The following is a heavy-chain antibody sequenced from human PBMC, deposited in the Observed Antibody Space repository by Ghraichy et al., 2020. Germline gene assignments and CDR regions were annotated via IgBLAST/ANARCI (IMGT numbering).Heavy chain of an antibody. V-gene: IGHV3-7*01. CDR2: INEDGSVK. CDR1: GFTFSSNW. D-gene: IGHD5-18*01. Sequence: GGSLRLSCAASGFTFSSNWMSWVRQAPGKGLEWVANINEDGSVKFYVDSVKGRLTISGDNTKNSVYLQMKSLRAEDTAVYYCARDVSGAMGAHWGRGTLVTVSS. CDR3: ARDVSGAMGAH. J-gene: IGHJ4*02.